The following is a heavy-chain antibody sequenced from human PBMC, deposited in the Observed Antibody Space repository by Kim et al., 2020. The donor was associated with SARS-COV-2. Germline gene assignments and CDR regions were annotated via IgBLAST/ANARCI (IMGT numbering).Heavy chain of an antibody. Sequence: SRKRRVTISEDTSKNQFSLERSSVTAADTAVYYCARGRITIFGVVTEFDYWGQGTLVTVSS. V-gene: IGHV4-31*02. J-gene: IGHJ4*02. CDR3: ARGRITIFGVVTEFDY. D-gene: IGHD3-3*01.